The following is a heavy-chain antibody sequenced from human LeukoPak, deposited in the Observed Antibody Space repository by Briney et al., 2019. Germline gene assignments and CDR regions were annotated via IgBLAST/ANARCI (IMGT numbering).Heavy chain of an antibody. D-gene: IGHD5-24*01. J-gene: IGHJ4*02. CDR3: ARARDAYFDY. CDR2: ISYDGSNK. V-gene: IGHV3-30*04. Sequence: PGGSLRLSCAASGFTFSSYAMHWVRQAPGKGLEWVAVISYDGSNKYYADSVKGRFTISRDNSKNTLYLQMNSLRAEDTAVYYCARARDAYFDYWGQGTLVTVSS. CDR1: GFTFSSYA.